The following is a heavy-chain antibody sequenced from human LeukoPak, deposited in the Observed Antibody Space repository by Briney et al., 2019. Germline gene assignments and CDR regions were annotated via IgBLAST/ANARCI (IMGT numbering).Heavy chain of an antibody. CDR1: GFTFSSYG. Sequence: GRSVRLSCAASGFTFSSYGMLWVRQAPGKGLVWGAVISYGGSNKYYADFVKGRFTISRDNSKNTLYLQMNSLRAEDTAVYYCAKDKWFGERSAFDIWGQGTMVTVSS. J-gene: IGHJ3*02. D-gene: IGHD3-10*01. CDR3: AKDKWFGERSAFDI. CDR2: ISYGGSNK. V-gene: IGHV3-30*18.